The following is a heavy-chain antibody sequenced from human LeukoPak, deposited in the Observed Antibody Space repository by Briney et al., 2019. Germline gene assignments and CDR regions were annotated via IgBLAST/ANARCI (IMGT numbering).Heavy chain of an antibody. D-gene: IGHD3-10*01. V-gene: IGHV3-13*05. J-gene: IGHJ3*02. CDR3: ARSDLGDAFDI. Sequence: GGSLRLSCAASGFTFSSYDMHWVRHATGKGLEWVSAIGTAGDPYYPGSVKGRFTISRENAKNSLYLQMDSLRAGDTAVYYCARSDLGDAFDIWGQGTMVTVSS. CDR2: IGTAGDP. CDR1: GFTFSSYD.